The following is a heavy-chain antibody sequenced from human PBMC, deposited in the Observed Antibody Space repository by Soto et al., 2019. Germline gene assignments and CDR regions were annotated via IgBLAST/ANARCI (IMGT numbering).Heavy chain of an antibody. V-gene: IGHV1-2*04. J-gene: IGHJ4*02. CDR3: ARSPGGVVTAMYYFDY. CDR1: GYTFTGYY. Sequence: ASVKVSCKASGYTFTGYYMHWVRQAPGQGLEWMGWINPNSGGTNYAQKFQGWVTMTRDTSISTAYMELSRLRSDDTAVYYCARSPGGVVTAMYYFDYWAREPWSPSPQ. D-gene: IGHD2-21*02. CDR2: INPNSGGT.